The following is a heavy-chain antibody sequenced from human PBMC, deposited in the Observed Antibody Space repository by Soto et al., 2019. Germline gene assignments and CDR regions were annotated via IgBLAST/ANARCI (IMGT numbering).Heavy chain of an antibody. V-gene: IGHV4-34*01. CDR1: GGSFSGYY. J-gene: IGHJ5*02. Sequence: QVQLQQWGAGLLKPSETLSLTCAVYGGSFSGYYWSWIRQPPGKGLEWIGEISHSGSTNYNPSLTSRVTKSVDTSKNQFSRTLISVTAADTAIDDCAAIWFGGNWFDPWGQGTLVIVSS. D-gene: IGHD3-10*01. CDR3: AAIWFGGNWFDP. CDR2: ISHSGST.